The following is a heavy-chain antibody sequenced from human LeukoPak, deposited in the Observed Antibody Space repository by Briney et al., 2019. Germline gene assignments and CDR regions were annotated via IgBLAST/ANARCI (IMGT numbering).Heavy chain of an antibody. J-gene: IGHJ4*02. D-gene: IGHD6-13*01. Sequence: GSLRLSCAASGLTVTSNYMSWVRQAPGKGLEWVSVIYSGGGTSTYYADSVKGRFTVSRDNSKDTLYLQLNSLRAEDTAVYYCARAAAGGPFDSWGQGTLVTVSS. CDR3: ARAAAGGPFDS. V-gene: IGHV3-66*01. CDR1: GLTVTSNY. CDR2: IYSGGGTST.